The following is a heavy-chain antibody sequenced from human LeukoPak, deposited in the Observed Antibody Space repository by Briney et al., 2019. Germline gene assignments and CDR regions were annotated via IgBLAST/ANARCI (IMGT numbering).Heavy chain of an antibody. D-gene: IGHD3-22*01. Sequence: GGSLRLSCAASGFTVSSNYMSWVRQAPGKGLEWVANIKQDGSEKYYADSVKGRFTISRDNSKNTLYLQMNSLRAEDTAVYYCARSYYYDSSHTVDYWGQGTLVTVSS. CDR2: IKQDGSEK. J-gene: IGHJ4*02. CDR1: GFTVSSNY. V-gene: IGHV3-7*01. CDR3: ARSYYYDSSHTVDY.